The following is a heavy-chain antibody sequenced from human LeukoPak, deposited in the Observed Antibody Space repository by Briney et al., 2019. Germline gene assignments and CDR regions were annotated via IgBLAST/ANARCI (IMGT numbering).Heavy chain of an antibody. J-gene: IGHJ5*02. Sequence: GASVKVSCKASGYTFTGYYMHWVRQAPGQGLEWMGWINPNSGGTNYAQKFQGRVTMTRDTSISTAYMELSRLRSDDTAVYYCARALPSMVRGVGIDNWFDPWGQGTLVTVSS. CDR1: GYTFTGYY. CDR2: INPNSGGT. CDR3: ARALPSMVRGVGIDNWFDP. D-gene: IGHD3-10*01. V-gene: IGHV1-2*02.